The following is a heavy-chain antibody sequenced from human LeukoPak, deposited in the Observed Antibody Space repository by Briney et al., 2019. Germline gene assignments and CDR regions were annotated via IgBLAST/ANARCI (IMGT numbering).Heavy chain of an antibody. V-gene: IGHV1-69*05. CDR2: IIPIFGTA. CDR1: GGTFSRYA. D-gene: IGHD1-14*01. CDR3: AGINRMPPDYYCMDV. J-gene: IGHJ6*03. Sequence: ASVKVSCKASGGTFSRYAISWVRQAPGQGLEWMGGIIPIFGTANYAQKFQGRVTITTDESTSTAYMELSSLRSEDTAVYYCAGINRMPPDYYCMDVWGKGTTVTVSS.